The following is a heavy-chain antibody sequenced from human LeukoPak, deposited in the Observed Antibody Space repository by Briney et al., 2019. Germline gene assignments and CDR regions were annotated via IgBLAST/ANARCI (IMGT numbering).Heavy chain of an antibody. Sequence: GGSLRLSCAASGFTFSSYAMHWVRQAPGKGLEYVSAISSNGGSTYYANSVKGRFTISRDNSKNTLYLQMGSLRAEDMAVYYCARGIYSSPPDYWGQGTLVTVSS. CDR3: ARGIYSSPPDY. D-gene: IGHD6-13*01. CDR1: GFTFSSYA. CDR2: ISSNGGST. J-gene: IGHJ4*02. V-gene: IGHV3-64*01.